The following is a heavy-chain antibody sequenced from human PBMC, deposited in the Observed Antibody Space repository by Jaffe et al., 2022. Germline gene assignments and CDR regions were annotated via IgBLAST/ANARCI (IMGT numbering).Heavy chain of an antibody. J-gene: IGHJ5*02. CDR1: GGSISHYY. CDR3: ARSDTDSWRWLDP. Sequence: QVQLQESGPGLVKPSETLSLTCTVSGGSISHYYWNWIRQPPGKGLEWIADINYSGTTGHNPSLKSRVTISVDTSKNQISLKLTSVTAADTAVYYCARSDTDSWRWLDPWGQGTLVTVSS. V-gene: IGHV4-59*01. CDR2: INYSGTT. D-gene: IGHD3-22*01.